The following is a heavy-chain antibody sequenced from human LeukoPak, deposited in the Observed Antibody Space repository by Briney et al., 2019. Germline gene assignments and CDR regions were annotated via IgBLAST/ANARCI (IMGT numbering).Heavy chain of an antibody. J-gene: IGHJ4*02. CDR1: GFIFSSYG. CDR2: IRYDGSNT. Sequence: PGGSLRLSCAASGFIFSSYGMHWVRQAPGKGLEWVAFIRYDGSNTYYADSVRGRFTISRDNSKNTLYLQMNSLRVEDAAVYYCARAPVTSCRGAYCYPFDYWGQGTLVTVSS. V-gene: IGHV3-30*02. D-gene: IGHD2-21*01. CDR3: ARAPVTSCRGAYCYPFDY.